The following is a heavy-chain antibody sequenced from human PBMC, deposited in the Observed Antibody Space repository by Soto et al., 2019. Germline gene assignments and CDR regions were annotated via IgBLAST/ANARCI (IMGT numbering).Heavy chain of an antibody. CDR2: ISYDGSNK. V-gene: IGHV3-30*18. CDR1: GFTFSSYG. J-gene: IGHJ6*02. D-gene: IGHD3-3*01. Sequence: GGSLRLSCAASGFTFSSYGMHWVRQAPGKGLEWVAVISYDGSNKYYADSVKGRFTISRDNSKNTLYLQMSSLRAEDTAVYYCGKELYERYYYYYGMDVWGQGPTVTVSS. CDR3: GKELYERYYYYYGMDV.